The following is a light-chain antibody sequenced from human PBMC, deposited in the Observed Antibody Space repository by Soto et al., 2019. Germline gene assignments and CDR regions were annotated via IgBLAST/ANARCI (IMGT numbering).Light chain of an antibody. J-gene: IGKJ1*01. CDR1: QSVDSTY. Sequence: EIVLTQSPATLSLSPGERVTLSCRASQSVDSTYLAWYQQKPGQAPRLLIYDVSNRAAGIPARFSGSGSGTDFTLTISSLEPEDFAVYYCQQRSNWPRTFGQGTKVDIK. CDR3: QQRSNWPRT. CDR2: DVS. V-gene: IGKV3-11*01.